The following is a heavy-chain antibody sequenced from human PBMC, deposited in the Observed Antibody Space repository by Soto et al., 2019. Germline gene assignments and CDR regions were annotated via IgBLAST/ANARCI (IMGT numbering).Heavy chain of an antibody. Sequence: PGASLKISCKGSGYSFTSYWIVWVRQIPGKGLEWMGIISPGDSATRYSPSFQGQVTISADKSISTAYLQWSSLKASDTAMYYCARVDMATTYRLPDYYCMDVGGQETMHTVFS. CDR3: ARVDMATTYRLPDYYCMDV. D-gene: IGHD5-12*01. CDR2: ISPGDSAT. J-gene: IGHJ6*02. CDR1: GYSFTSYW. V-gene: IGHV5-51*01.